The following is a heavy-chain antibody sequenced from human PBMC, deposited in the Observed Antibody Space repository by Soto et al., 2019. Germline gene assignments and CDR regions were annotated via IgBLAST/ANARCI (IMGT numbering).Heavy chain of an antibody. J-gene: IGHJ2*01. V-gene: IGHV4-38-2*01. CDR3: ATPSAIPYYNDRRDLYFDL. CDR1: GEYISNGYY. D-gene: IGHD3-22*01. CDR2: IFHSGTT. Sequence: PSETLSLTCAVSGEYISNGYYWAWIRQPPGKWLEWIGSIFHSGTTYYNPSIKSRVTISVDTSKNQFSLKLCSVTAADTAVYFCATPSAIPYYNDRRDLYFDLWVRGTLVTVSS.